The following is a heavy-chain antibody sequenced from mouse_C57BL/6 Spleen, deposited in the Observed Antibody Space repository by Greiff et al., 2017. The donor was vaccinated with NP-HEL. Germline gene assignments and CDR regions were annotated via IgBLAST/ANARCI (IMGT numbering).Heavy chain of an antibody. D-gene: IGHD1-1*01. CDR2: IDPEDGDT. CDR1: GFNIKDYY. J-gene: IGHJ4*01. Sequence: VQLQQSGAELVKPGASVKLSCTASGFNIKDYYMHWVKQRTEQGLEWIGRIDPEDGDTKYAPKFQGKATITADTSSNTAYLQLSSLTSEDTAVYYCAREEYYGHEAMDYWGQGTSVTVSS. CDR3: AREEYYGHEAMDY. V-gene: IGHV14-2*01.